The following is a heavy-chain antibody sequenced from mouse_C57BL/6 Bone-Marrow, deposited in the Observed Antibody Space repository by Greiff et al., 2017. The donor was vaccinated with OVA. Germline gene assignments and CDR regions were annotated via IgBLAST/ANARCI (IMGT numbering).Heavy chain of an antibody. J-gene: IGHJ3*01. CDR2: IDPSDSET. V-gene: IGHV1-52*01. CDR3: AINYGSSHFAY. D-gene: IGHD1-1*01. Sequence: QVQLQQPGAELVRPGSSVKLSCKASGYTFTSYWMHWVKQRPIQGLEWIGNIDPSDSETHYNQKFKDKATLTVDKSSSTAYMQLSSLTSEDSAVYYCAINYGSSHFAYWGQGTLVTVSA. CDR1: GYTFTSYW.